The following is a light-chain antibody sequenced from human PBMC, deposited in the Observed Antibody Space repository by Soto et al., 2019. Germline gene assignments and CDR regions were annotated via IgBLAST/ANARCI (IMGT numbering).Light chain of an antibody. CDR3: QKYNSAPRT. V-gene: IGKV3-20*01. CDR2: GAS. Sequence: EIVLTQSPGTLSLSRGERATLSCRASQSVSNNYLAWYQQKPGQAPRLLIYGASNRATGIPDRFSGSGSGTDFTLTISSLQPEDVATYYCQKYNSAPRTFGQGTKVDIK. CDR1: QSVSNNY. J-gene: IGKJ1*01.